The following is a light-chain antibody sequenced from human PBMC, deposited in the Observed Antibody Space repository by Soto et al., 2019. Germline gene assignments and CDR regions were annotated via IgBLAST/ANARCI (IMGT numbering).Light chain of an antibody. Sequence: QAVVTQEASLSVSPGGTVTLTCSSSTGAVSSDHYPSWFQQKPGQAPRTLIYDASSQHSWTPARFSGSLLGGKAALTLSGAQPEDEADYYCLLYYSGVRPWVFGGGTKLTVL. V-gene: IGLV7-46*01. CDR2: DAS. CDR3: LLYYSGVRPWV. J-gene: IGLJ3*02. CDR1: TGAVSSDHY.